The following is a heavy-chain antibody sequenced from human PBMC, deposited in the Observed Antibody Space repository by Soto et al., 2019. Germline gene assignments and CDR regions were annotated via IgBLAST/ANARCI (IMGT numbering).Heavy chain of an antibody. CDR1: GFTFSSYA. Sequence: EVQLLESGGGSVQPGGSLRLSCAASGFTFSSYAMSWVRQAPGKGLEWVSGVSGSGGSTYCVDSVKGRSTISRDNSKNLLYVRMNSLSAEGTAVDYCAKEFGQDCGYAAFDIWGQGTMVTVSS. J-gene: IGHJ3*02. D-gene: IGHD5-12*01. V-gene: IGHV3-23*01. CDR3: AKEFGQDCGYAAFDI. CDR2: VSGSGGST.